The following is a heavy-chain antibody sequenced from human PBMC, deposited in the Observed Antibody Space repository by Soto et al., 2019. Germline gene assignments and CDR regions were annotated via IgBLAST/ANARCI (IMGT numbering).Heavy chain of an antibody. CDR1: GYTFSNYG. J-gene: IGHJ4*02. V-gene: IGHV1-8*02. D-gene: IGHD2-2*01. CDR3: ARGHYLGYCSSTSCYRPYYFDY. CDR2: MNANSGNT. Sequence: ASVKVACKASGYTFSNYGITWVRQATGQGLEWMGWMNANSGNTGYAQKFQGRVTMTRNTSISTAYMELSSLRSEDTAVYYCARGHYLGYCSSTSCYRPYYFDYWGQGTLVTVSS.